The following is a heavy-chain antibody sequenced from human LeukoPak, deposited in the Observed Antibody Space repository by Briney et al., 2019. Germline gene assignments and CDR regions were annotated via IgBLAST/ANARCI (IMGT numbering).Heavy chain of an antibody. CDR2: ITSSSTYT. J-gene: IGHJ6*03. CDR3: ARDPYSGTYGDTYYYYMDV. CDR1: GFTFSSYG. D-gene: IGHD1-26*01. V-gene: IGHV3-21*01. Sequence: PGGSLRLSCAASGFTFSSYGMSWVRQAPGKGLEWVSSITSSSTYTFYADSVKGRFTISRDNARSSLYLQMNSLRAEDTAVYYCARDPYSGTYGDTYYYYMDVWGKGTTVTISS.